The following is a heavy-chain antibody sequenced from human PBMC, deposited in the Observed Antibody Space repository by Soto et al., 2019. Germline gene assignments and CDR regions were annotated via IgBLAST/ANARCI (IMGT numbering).Heavy chain of an antibody. Sequence: SETLSLTCAVYGGSFSGYYWSWIRQPPGKGLEWIGEINHSGSTNYNPSLKSRVTISVDTPKNQFSLKLSSVTAADTAVYYCARNGSYYDFWSGYYFGGGMDVWGQGTTVTV. CDR2: INHSGST. CDR1: GGSFSGYY. J-gene: IGHJ6*02. D-gene: IGHD3-3*01. CDR3: ARNGSYYDFWSGYYFGGGMDV. V-gene: IGHV4-34*01.